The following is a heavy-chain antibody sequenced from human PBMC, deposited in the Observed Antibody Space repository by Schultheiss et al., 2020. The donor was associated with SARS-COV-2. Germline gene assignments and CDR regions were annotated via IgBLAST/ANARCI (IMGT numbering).Heavy chain of an antibody. Sequence: GGSLRLSCKGSGYSFTSYWIGWVRQMPGKGLEWMGIIYPGDSDTRYSPSFQGQVTISADKSISTAYLQWSSLKASDTAMYYCARRVGDDFWSGYYFDYWGQGTLVTVSS. CDR3: ARRVGDDFWSGYYFDY. CDR1: GYSFTSYW. J-gene: IGHJ4*02. D-gene: IGHD3-3*01. V-gene: IGHV5-51*01. CDR2: IYPGDSDT.